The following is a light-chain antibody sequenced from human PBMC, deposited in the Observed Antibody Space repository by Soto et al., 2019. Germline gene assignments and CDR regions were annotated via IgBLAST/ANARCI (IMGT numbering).Light chain of an antibody. Sequence: EIVLTQSPGTLSLSPGDTATLSCRASQSVRNSLGWFQQKPGQAPRLLIYDASDRASGVPARFSGSGSGTNFPLPFGGRALEVFAVYYGQQRAKWLWTFGQGTRV. CDR3: QQRAKWLWT. CDR2: DAS. V-gene: IGKV3-11*01. CDR1: QSVRNS. J-gene: IGKJ1*01.